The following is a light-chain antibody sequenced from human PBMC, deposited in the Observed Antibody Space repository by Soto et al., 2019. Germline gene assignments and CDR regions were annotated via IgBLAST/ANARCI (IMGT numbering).Light chain of an antibody. CDR3: QQSYSIPWT. Sequence: DIQMTQSPSSLSASVGDRVTITCRASQSVSSFLNWYQQKPGKAPKLLIYAASSLQSGVPSRFTGSGSGTDFTLTINSLQPEDFATYHCQQSYSIPWTFGQGTKVDI. J-gene: IGKJ1*01. V-gene: IGKV1-39*01. CDR2: AAS. CDR1: QSVSSF.